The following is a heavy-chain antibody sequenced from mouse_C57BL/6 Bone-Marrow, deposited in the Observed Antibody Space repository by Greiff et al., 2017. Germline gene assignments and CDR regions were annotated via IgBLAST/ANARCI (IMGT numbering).Heavy chain of an antibody. CDR2: IYPGDGDT. Sequence: VQLQQSGPELVKPGASVKISCKASGYAFSSSWMNWVKQRPGKGLEWIGRIYPGDGDTNYNGKFKGKATLTADKSSSTAYMQLSSLTSEDSAVYFCARTRFHYYGSSPAWFAYWGQGTLVTVSA. D-gene: IGHD1-1*01. V-gene: IGHV1-82*01. CDR1: GYAFSSSW. CDR3: ARTRFHYYGSSPAWFAY. J-gene: IGHJ3*01.